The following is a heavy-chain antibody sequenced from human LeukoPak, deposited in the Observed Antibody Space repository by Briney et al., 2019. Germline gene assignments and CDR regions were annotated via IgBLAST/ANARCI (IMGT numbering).Heavy chain of an antibody. J-gene: IGHJ4*02. CDR1: GGSISSYY. CDR3: ARSGMIGYYEPFDC. D-gene: IGHD3-9*01. CDR2: IYYSGST. Sequence: SEALSLTCTVSGGSISSYYWSWIRQPPGKGLEWIGYIYYSGSTNYNPSLKSRVTISVDTSKNQFSLKLSSVTAADTAVYYCARSGMIGYYEPFDCWGQGTLVTVSS. V-gene: IGHV4-59*01.